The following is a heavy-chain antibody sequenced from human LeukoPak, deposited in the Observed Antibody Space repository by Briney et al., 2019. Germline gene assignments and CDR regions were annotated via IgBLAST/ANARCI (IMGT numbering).Heavy chain of an antibody. CDR2: IWYDGSNK. CDR3: ARDSGTYSVDY. Sequence: GGSLRLSCAATGFTFSNYGMHWVRQAPGKGLEWVAVIWYDGSNKYYADSVKGRVTISRDNSKNTLFLQMNCLRAEDTAVYYCARDSGTYSVDYWGQGTLVTVSS. CDR1: GFTFSNYG. J-gene: IGHJ4*02. V-gene: IGHV3-33*01. D-gene: IGHD1-26*01.